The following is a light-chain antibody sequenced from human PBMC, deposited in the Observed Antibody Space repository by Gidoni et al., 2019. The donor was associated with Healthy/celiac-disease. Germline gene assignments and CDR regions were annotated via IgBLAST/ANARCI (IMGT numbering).Light chain of an antibody. CDR1: NSNIGSNT. Sequence: QSVLTQPPSASGTPGQMVTISCSGSNSNIGSNTVNWDQQLPGTAPKLLIYSNNQRPSGVPDRFSGSKSGTSASLAISGLQSEDEADYYCAAWDDSLNGVVFGGGTKLTVL. CDR2: SNN. J-gene: IGLJ2*01. CDR3: AAWDDSLNGVV. V-gene: IGLV1-44*01.